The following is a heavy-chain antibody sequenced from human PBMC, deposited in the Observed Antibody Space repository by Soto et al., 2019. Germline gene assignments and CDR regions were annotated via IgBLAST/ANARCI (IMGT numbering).Heavy chain of an antibody. V-gene: IGHV4-4*02. CDR3: ARVLNYDYIWGSYSLNYFDY. J-gene: IGHJ4*02. D-gene: IGHD3-16*01. CDR2: IYHSGST. CDR1: SGSISSSNW. Sequence: SETLSLTCAVSSGSISSSNWWSWVRQPPGKGLEWIGEIYHSGSTNYNPSLKSRVTISVDKSKNQFSLKLSSVTAADTAVYYCARVLNYDYIWGSYSLNYFDYWGQGTLVTVSS.